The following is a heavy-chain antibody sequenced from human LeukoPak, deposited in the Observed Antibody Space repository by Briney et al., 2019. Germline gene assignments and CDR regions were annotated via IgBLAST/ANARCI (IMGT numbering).Heavy chain of an antibody. CDR2: INPSGGST. Sequence: ASVKVSCKASGYTFTSYYMHWVRQAPGQGLEWMGIINPSGGSTSYAQKFQGRVTMTRDTSISTAYMELSRLRSDDTAVYYCASSPLMTGSYRNDAFDIWGQGTMVTVSS. J-gene: IGHJ3*02. CDR3: ASSPLMTGSYRNDAFDI. D-gene: IGHD3-9*01. CDR1: GYTFTSYY. V-gene: IGHV1-46*01.